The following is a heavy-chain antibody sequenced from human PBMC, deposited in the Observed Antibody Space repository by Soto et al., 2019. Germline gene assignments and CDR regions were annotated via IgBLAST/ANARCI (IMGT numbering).Heavy chain of an antibody. CDR3: ARGDYDYYGMDV. J-gene: IGHJ6*02. V-gene: IGHV3-11*01. CDR2: IGSSGATI. Sequence: PVGSLRLSCAASGFSLSDYYMTWIRQAPGKGLQWLSYIGSSGATIYYADSLTGRFTISRDTAKNSLYLQMNSLRADDTAVYYCARGDYDYYGMDVWGQGTTVTVSS. CDR1: GFSLSDYY.